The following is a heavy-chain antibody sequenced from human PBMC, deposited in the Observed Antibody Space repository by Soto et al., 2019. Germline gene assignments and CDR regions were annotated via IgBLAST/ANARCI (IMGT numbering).Heavy chain of an antibody. J-gene: IGHJ6*02. Sequence: PSETLSLTCTVSGGSISSGGYYWSWIRQHPGKGLEWIGYIYYSGSTYYNPSLKSRVTISVDTSKNQFSLKLSSVTAADTAVYYCARDRDGYCSSTSCSYYGMDVWGQGTTVTSP. CDR3: ARDRDGYCSSTSCSYYGMDV. D-gene: IGHD2-2*01. V-gene: IGHV4-31*03. CDR2: IYYSGST. CDR1: GGSISSGGYY.